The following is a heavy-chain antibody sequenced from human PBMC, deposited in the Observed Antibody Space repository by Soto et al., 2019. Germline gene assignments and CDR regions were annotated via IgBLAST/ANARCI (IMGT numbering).Heavy chain of an antibody. Sequence: LRLSCAASGFTFSDYAMSWVRQAPGKGLEWVSAISGTVIITYYADSVKGRFTISRDNSKSTLYLQMNSLRAEDTAVYYCAKGYSTYYYYGMDVWGQGTTVTVSS. J-gene: IGHJ6*02. V-gene: IGHV3-23*01. CDR2: ISGTVIIT. CDR1: GFTFSDYA. D-gene: IGHD2-15*01. CDR3: AKGYSTYYYYGMDV.